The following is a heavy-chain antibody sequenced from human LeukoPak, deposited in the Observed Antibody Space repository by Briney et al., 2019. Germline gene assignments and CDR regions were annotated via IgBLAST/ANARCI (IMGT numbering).Heavy chain of an antibody. CDR1: GFTFSSYA. D-gene: IGHD1-1*01. J-gene: IGHJ4*02. CDR2: ISYDGSNK. V-gene: IGHV3-30-3*01. Sequence: GGSLRLSCAASGFTFSSYAMHWVRQAPGKGLEWVAVISYDGSNKYYADSVKGRFTISRDNSKNTLYLQMNSLRAEDTAVYYCALPNEDYWGQGTLVTVSS. CDR3: ALPNEDY.